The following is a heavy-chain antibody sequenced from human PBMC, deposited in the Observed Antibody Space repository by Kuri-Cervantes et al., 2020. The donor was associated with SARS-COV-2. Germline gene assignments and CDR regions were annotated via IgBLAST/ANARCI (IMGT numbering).Heavy chain of an antibody. CDR3: TTELRYYYDSSGYQFDY. V-gene: IGHV3-15*01. CDR2: IKSKTDGGTT. CDR1: GFTVSSNY. J-gene: IGHJ4*02. Sequence: GGSLRLSCAASGFTVSSNYMSWVRQAPGKGLEWVGRIKSKTDGGTTDYAAPVKGRFTISRDDSKNTLYLQMNSLKTEDTAVYYCTTELRYYYDSSGYQFDYWGQGTLVTVSS. D-gene: IGHD3-22*01.